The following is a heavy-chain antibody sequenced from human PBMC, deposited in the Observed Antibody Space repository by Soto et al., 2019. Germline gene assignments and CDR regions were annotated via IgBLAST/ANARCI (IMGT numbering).Heavy chain of an antibody. Sequence: QVQLVQSGAEVKKPGASVKVSCKASGYTFTSYGISWVRQAPGQGLEWMGWISAYNGNTNYAQKLQGRVTMTTDTSTSTAYMELRSLRSDDTAVYYCASHPPINIVLGRRDYYYGMDVWGQGTTVTVSS. D-gene: IGHD3-10*01. J-gene: IGHJ6*02. V-gene: IGHV1-18*04. CDR2: ISAYNGNT. CDR1: GYTFTSYG. CDR3: ASHPPINIVLGRRDYYYGMDV.